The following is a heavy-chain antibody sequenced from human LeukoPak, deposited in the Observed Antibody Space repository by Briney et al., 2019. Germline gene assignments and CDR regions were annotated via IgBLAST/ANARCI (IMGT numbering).Heavy chain of an antibody. Sequence: GGSLRLSCAASGFKFNDYGMNWVRQAPGKWLEWVAFIVFNGSNKYYSDSVKGRFTISRDNSKDTLYLQLNSLRPEDSAVYYCAREGRQLIPGWGQGTLVTVSS. J-gene: IGHJ4*02. V-gene: IGHV3-30*02. CDR1: GFKFNDYG. D-gene: IGHD3-16*01. CDR2: IVFNGSNK. CDR3: AREGRQLIPG.